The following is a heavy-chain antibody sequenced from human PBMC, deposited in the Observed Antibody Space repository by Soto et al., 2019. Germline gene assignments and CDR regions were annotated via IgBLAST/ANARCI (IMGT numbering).Heavy chain of an antibody. J-gene: IGHJ6*02. Sequence: GADLKIACKGSGYSFTSYWNSWGRQMPGKGLGWMGRFDPSDSYTNYSPSFQGHVTISADKSISTAYLQWSSLKASDTAMYYCATPADTAYYYYGMDGWGQGTTVTVSS. CDR3: ATPADTAYYYYGMDG. V-gene: IGHV5-10-1*01. CDR2: FDPSDSYT. D-gene: IGHD5-18*01. CDR1: GYSFTSYW.